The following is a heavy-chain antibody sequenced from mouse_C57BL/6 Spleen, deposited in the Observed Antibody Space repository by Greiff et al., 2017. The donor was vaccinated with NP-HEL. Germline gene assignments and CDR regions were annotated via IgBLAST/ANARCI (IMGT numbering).Heavy chain of an antibody. D-gene: IGHD1-1*01. V-gene: IGHV1-52*01. J-gene: IGHJ1*03. CDR1: GYTFTSYW. CDR2: IDPSDSET. Sequence: QVQLQQPGAELVRPGSSVKLSCKASGYTFTSYWMHWVKQRPIQGLEWIGNIDPSDSETHYNQKFKDKATLTVDKSSSTAYMQLSSLTSEDSAVYYCAVYYGSSLYWYFDVWGTGTTVTVSS. CDR3: AVYYGSSLYWYFDV.